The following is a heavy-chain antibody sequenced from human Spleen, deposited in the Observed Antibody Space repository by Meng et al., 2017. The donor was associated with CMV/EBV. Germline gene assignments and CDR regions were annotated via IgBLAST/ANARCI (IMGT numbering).Heavy chain of an antibody. V-gene: IGHV4-34*01. CDR2: INHSGST. J-gene: IGHJ4*02. CDR1: GGSFSGYY. CDR3: ARGLVRVYSENFDY. D-gene: IGHD1-26*01. Sequence: QVQLPQWGARLLKPAETLSLTCAVYGGSFSGYYWSWIRQPPGKGLEWIGEINHSGSTNYNPSLKSRVTISVDTSKNQFSLKLSSVTAADTAVYYCARGLVRVYSENFDYWGQGTLVTVSS.